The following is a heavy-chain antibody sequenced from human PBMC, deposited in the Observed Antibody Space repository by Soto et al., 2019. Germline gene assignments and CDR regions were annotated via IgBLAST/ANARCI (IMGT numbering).Heavy chain of an antibody. V-gene: IGHV3-30*03. J-gene: IGHJ6*02. CDR3: AREGEGDIVVVVAAGLYGMDV. Sequence: PGGSLRLSCAASGFTFSSYGMHWVRQAPGKGLEWVAVISYDGSNKYYADSVKGRFTISRDNSKNTLYLQMNSLRAEDTAVYYCAREGEGDIVVVVAAGLYGMDVWGQGTTVTVSS. CDR1: GFTFSSYG. D-gene: IGHD2-15*01. CDR2: ISYDGSNK.